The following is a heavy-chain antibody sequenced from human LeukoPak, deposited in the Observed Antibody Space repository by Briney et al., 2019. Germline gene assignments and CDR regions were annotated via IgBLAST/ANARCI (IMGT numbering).Heavy chain of an antibody. D-gene: IGHD2-2*01. CDR2: ISAYNGNT. J-gene: IGHJ4*02. CDR3: ARRARGYCSSTSCSVFDY. CDR1: GGTFSSYG. V-gene: IGHV1-18*01. Sequence: ASVKVSCKASGGTFSSYGISWVRQAPGQGLEWMGWISAYNGNTNYAQKLQGRVTMTTDTSTSTAYMELRSLRSDDTAVYYCARRARGYCSSTSCSVFDYWGQGTLVTVSS.